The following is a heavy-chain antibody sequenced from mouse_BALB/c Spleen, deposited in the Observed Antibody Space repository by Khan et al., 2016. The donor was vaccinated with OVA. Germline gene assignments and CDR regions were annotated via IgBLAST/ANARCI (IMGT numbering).Heavy chain of an antibody. V-gene: IGHV1-4*01. CDR2: IIPSTDYT. J-gene: IGHJ3*01. Sequence: QVQLQQSGAELARPGASVKMSCKASGYTFTTHTIHWVKQRPGQGLEWIGYIIPSTDYTTYNQKFKDKATLTADKSSSTAYMQLSSLTSDDSAVYYCAKEGAYYRSDGWFAYWGQGTLVTVSA. CDR3: AKEGAYYRSDGWFAY. D-gene: IGHD2-14*01. CDR1: GYTFTTHT.